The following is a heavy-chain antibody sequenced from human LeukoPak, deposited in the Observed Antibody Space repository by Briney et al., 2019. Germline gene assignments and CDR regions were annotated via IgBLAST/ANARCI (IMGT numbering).Heavy chain of an antibody. J-gene: IGHJ4*02. CDR1: GFTFSSYG. CDR3: ARDLRSSGYYAFDY. Sequence: GGSLRLSCAASGFTFSSYGMNWVRQAPGKGLEWVSFISSSSSYIYYADSVKGRFTISRDNAKNSLYLQMNSLRAEDTAVYYCARDLRSSGYYAFDYWGQGTLVTVSS. CDR2: ISSSSSYI. D-gene: IGHD3-22*01. V-gene: IGHV3-21*01.